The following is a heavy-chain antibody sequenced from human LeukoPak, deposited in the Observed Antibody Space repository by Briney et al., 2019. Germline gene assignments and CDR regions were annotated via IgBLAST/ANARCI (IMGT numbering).Heavy chain of an antibody. CDR1: GYTFTGYY. Sequence: ASVKVSCKASGYTFTGYYMHWVRQAPGQGLEWMGWINPNSGGTNYAQKFQGRVTMTRDTSISTAYVELRRLRCDDTAVYYGARDYCSGGSCYLGAFDIWGQGTMVTVSS. D-gene: IGHD2-15*01. J-gene: IGHJ3*02. CDR2: INPNSGGT. CDR3: ARDYCSGGSCYLGAFDI. V-gene: IGHV1-2*02.